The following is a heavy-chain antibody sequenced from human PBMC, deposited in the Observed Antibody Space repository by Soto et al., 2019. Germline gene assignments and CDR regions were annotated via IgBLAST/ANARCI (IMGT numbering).Heavy chain of an antibody. CDR2: IIPIFGTA. V-gene: IGHV1-69*06. D-gene: IGHD1-7*01. CDR3: ARDRHPSYNWNYEEVPTIYYSDY. J-gene: IGHJ4*02. CDR1: GGTFSSYA. Sequence: QVQLVQSGAEVKKPGSSVKVSCKASGGTFSSYAISWVRQAPGQGLEWMGGIIPIFGTANYAQKFQGRVTITADKSTSTAYMEPSSLTSEDTAVYYCARDRHPSYNWNYEEVPTIYYSDYWRQGTLVTVSS.